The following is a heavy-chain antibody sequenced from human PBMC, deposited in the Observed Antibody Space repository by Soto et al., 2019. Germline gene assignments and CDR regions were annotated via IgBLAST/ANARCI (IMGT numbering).Heavy chain of an antibody. J-gene: IGHJ4*02. CDR3: AKEITLGYCSGGSCYYED. Sequence: EVQLVESGGGLVQPGRSLRLSCAASGFTFDDYAMHWVRQAPGKGLEWVSGISWNSGSIGYADSVKGRFTISRDNAKNSLYLQMNSLRAEDTALYYCAKEITLGYCSGGSCYYEDWGQGTLVTVSS. CDR1: GFTFDDYA. D-gene: IGHD2-15*01. V-gene: IGHV3-9*01. CDR2: ISWNSGSI.